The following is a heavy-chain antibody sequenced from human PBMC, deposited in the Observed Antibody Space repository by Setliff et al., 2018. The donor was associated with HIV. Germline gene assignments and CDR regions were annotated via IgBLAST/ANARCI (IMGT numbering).Heavy chain of an antibody. J-gene: IGHJ4*02. Sequence: SETLSLTCSVSGVSITNNYWTWIRQLPGKGLEWIGFIYYSGTTNYNPSLKSRVTMSLDTSKNQFSLEVNSLSSADTAVYYCARMVIQFGDYHFDDWGQGALGTSPQ. V-gene: IGHV4-59*01. D-gene: IGHD3-10*01. CDR3: ARMVIQFGDYHFDD. CDR1: GVSITNNY. CDR2: IYYSGTT.